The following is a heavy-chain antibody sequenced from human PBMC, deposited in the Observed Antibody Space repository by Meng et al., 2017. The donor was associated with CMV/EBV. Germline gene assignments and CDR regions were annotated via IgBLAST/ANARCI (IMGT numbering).Heavy chain of an antibody. V-gene: IGHV3-21*01. D-gene: IGHD6-19*01. J-gene: IGHJ3*02. CDR2: VSSNSIYI. CDR3: ARDGPNGIAVAGGDI. Sequence: GESLKISCAASGFSFSAYSMNWVRQAPGKGLEWVSAVSSNSIYIYHADSVKGRFTISRDNAKNSLYLQMNSLGAEDTAVYYCARDGPNGIAVAGGDIWGQGTMVTVSS. CDR1: GFSFSAYS.